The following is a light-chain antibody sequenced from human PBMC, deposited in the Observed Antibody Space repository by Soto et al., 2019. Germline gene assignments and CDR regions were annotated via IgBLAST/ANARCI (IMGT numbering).Light chain of an antibody. CDR2: GAS. J-gene: IGKJ3*01. V-gene: IGKV3-15*01. CDR3: QRYNNWPPVT. Sequence: EIVMTQSPATLSVSPGERATLSCRASQSVYNNLAWYQQKPGQAPRLLIYGASTRATGIPARFSGSGSGTELTLTISSLQSEDFAVYFCQRYNNWPPVTFGPGTKVDIK. CDR1: QSVYNN.